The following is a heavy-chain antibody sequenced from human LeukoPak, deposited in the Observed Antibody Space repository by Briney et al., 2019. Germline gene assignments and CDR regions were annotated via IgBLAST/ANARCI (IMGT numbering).Heavy chain of an antibody. D-gene: IGHD3-16*01. V-gene: IGHV3-48*03. Sequence: GGSLRLSCAASGFTFSSYEMNWVRQAPGKGLEWVSYISTSGSTIYYADSVKGRFTISRDNAKNSLYPQMSSLRAEDTAVYYCARVGGYYYYGMDVWGKGTTVTVSS. CDR1: GFTFSSYE. CDR3: ARVGGYYYYGMDV. CDR2: ISTSGSTI. J-gene: IGHJ6*04.